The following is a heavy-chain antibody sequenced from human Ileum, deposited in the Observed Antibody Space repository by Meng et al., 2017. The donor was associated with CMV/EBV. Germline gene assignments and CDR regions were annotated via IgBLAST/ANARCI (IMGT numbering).Heavy chain of an antibody. CDR2: IPDDASYN. CDR1: GFTFTSYG. V-gene: IGHV3-30*02. CDR3: AIRTGSCSGGRCYLPFDY. Sequence: GGSLRLSCAASGFTFTSYGMHWVRQAPGKGLEWVSFIPDDASYNYYADSVKGRFNIARDNCKNALYLQMNSLTTEDTAVYYCAIRTGSCSGGRCYLPFDYWGQGTLVTVSS. D-gene: IGHD2-15*01. J-gene: IGHJ4*02.